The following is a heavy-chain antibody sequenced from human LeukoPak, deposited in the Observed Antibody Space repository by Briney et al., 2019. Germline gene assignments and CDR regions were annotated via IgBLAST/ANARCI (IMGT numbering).Heavy chain of an antibody. V-gene: IGHV4-4*09. Sequence: SETLSLTCTVSGGSISSYYWSWIRQPPGKGLEWIGYIYTSGSTNYNPSLKSRVTISVDTSKNQFSLKLSSVTAADTAVYYCARHDSGYDLYYFDYWGQGTLVTVSS. CDR2: IYTSGST. CDR1: GGSISSYY. CDR3: ARHDSGYDLYYFDY. J-gene: IGHJ4*02. D-gene: IGHD5-12*01.